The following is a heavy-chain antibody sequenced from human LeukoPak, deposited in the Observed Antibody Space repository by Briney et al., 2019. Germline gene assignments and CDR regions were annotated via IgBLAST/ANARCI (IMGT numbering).Heavy chain of an antibody. CDR3: ARRSNPPGRIDH. Sequence: GGSLRLSCAASGFTVNSNYMNWVRQAPGKGLEWVSIIYSGGTTYYADSVKGRFTISRDNSKNTMYLQMNSLKGEDTAVYYCARRSNPPGRIDHWGQGTLVTVSS. CDR2: IYSGGTT. CDR1: GFTVNSNY. J-gene: IGHJ4*02. D-gene: IGHD1-14*01. V-gene: IGHV3-66*04.